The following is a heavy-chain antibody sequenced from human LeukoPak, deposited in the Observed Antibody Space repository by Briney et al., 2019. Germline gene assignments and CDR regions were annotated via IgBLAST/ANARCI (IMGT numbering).Heavy chain of an antibody. CDR1: GYTLTELS. V-gene: IGHV1-24*01. CDR2: FDPEDGET. J-gene: IGHJ5*02. D-gene: IGHD1-1*01. CDR3: AKLTHVRGGPWFDP. Sequence: ASVKVSCKVSGYTLTELSMHWVRQAPGKGLEWMGGFDPEDGETIYAQKFLGRVTMTEDTSTDTAYMELSSLRSEDTAVYYCAKLTHVRGGPWFDPWGQGTLVTVSS.